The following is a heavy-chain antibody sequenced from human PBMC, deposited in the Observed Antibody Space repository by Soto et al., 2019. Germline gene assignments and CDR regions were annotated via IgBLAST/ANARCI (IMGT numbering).Heavy chain of an antibody. V-gene: IGHV1-8*01. CDR1: GYTFTSYD. CDR3: ARGIVVVPAAKFYYYGMDG. J-gene: IGHJ6*02. CDR2: RNPNSGNT. D-gene: IGHD2-2*01. Sequence: QVQLVQSGAEVKKPGASVKVSCKASGYTFTSYDINWVRQATGQGLEWMGWRNPNSGNTGYAQKFQGRVTLTRNSSISTAYMELSSLRSEDTAVYYCARGIVVVPAAKFYYYGMDGWGQGTTVTVA.